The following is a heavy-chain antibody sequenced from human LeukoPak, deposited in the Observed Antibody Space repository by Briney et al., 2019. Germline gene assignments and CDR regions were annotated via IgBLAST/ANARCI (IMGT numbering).Heavy chain of an antibody. Sequence: GGSLRLSCVASGFTFSRYWMHWVRQAPGKGLVWVSRINSDGRSTNYADSVKGRFTISRDNAKNSLYLQMNSLRAEDTAVYYCAREHHSYGQNPYFDYWGQGTLVTVSS. CDR1: GFTFSRYW. V-gene: IGHV3-74*01. CDR2: INSDGRST. J-gene: IGHJ4*02. CDR3: AREHHSYGQNPYFDY. D-gene: IGHD5-18*01.